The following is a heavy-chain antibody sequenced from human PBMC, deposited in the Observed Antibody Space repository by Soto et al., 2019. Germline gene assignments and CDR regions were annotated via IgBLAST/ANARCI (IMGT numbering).Heavy chain of an antibody. CDR1: GCTSTNYY. CDR2: INPSGGSA. V-gene: IGHV1-46*03. Sequence: GASVKVSCKASGCTSTNYYVHWVRQAPGQGLEWMGIINPSGGSASYAQKFQGRVTMTRDTSTSTVYMELSSLRSEDTAVYYCARDPSFYYYMDVWGKGTTVTVSS. D-gene: IGHD2-2*01. J-gene: IGHJ6*03. CDR3: ARDPSFYYYMDV.